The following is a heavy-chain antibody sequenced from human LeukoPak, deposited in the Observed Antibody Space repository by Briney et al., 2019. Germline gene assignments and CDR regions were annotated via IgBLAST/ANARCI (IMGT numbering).Heavy chain of an antibody. V-gene: IGHV5-51*01. J-gene: IGHJ4*02. CDR1: GYSFTDYW. D-gene: IGHD2-2*01. Sequence: GESLQISCKGSGYSFTDYWIAWARQMPGKGLEWMGTIYPGDSDTRYSPSFRGQVTISADKSISTAYLQWNSLRASDTAMYYCARHRYCSTTACYDMGGYWGQGTLVTVSS. CDR3: ARHRYCSTTACYDMGGY. CDR2: IYPGDSDT.